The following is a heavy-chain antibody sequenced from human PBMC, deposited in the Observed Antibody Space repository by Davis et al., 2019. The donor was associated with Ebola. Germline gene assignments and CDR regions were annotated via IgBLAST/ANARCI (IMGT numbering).Heavy chain of an antibody. V-gene: IGHV3-30-3*01. Sequence: GESLKISCAASGFTFSSYAMHWVRQAPGKGLEWVAVISYDGSNKYYADSVKGRFTISRDNSKNTLYLQMNSLRAEDTAVYYCARAHCSSTSCHYYYGMDVWGQGTTVTVSS. J-gene: IGHJ6*02. CDR2: ISYDGSNK. CDR1: GFTFSSYA. CDR3: ARAHCSSTSCHYYYGMDV. D-gene: IGHD2-2*01.